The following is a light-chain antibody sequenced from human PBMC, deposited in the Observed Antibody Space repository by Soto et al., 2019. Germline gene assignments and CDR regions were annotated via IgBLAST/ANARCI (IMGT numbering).Light chain of an antibody. CDR3: CSYAGSSTFV. CDR2: EGS. Sequence: SALTQPASVSGSPGQSITISCAGTTSDFGNYNLVSWYQHYPGQAPKLILYEGSKRPSGVSDRFSGSKLGNTASLTISGLRAEDEAEYYCCSYAGSSTFVFGGGTKVTVL. V-gene: IGLV2-23*03. CDR1: TSDFGNYNL. J-gene: IGLJ3*02.